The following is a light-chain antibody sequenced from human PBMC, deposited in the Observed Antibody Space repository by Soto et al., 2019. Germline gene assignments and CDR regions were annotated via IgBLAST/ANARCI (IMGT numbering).Light chain of an antibody. CDR1: QNINRN. J-gene: IGKJ4*01. Sequence: ETVMTQSPATLSVSPGERATLSCRASQNINRNLAWYQQKPGQAPRLLIYGASTRVTGIPVRFSGSGSGTQFSRTISSLQSEDFAVYYCQQYNEWPPLTFGGGTKVEIK. CDR2: GAS. V-gene: IGKV3D-15*01. CDR3: QQYNEWPPLT.